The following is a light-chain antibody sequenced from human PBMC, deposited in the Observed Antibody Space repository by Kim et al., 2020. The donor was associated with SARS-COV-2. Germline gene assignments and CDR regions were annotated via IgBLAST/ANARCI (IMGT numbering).Light chain of an antibody. V-gene: IGLV3-1*01. CDR2: QDN. CDR1: KLGDKF. J-gene: IGLJ2*01. Sequence: SYELTQPPSVSVSPGQTATITCSGDKLGDKFACWYQQKAVQSPVLVIYQDNKRPSGIPERFSGSNSGNTATLTIRGTQPMDEAYYYCQTWDTSTVLFGGGTKLTVL. CDR3: QTWDTSTVL.